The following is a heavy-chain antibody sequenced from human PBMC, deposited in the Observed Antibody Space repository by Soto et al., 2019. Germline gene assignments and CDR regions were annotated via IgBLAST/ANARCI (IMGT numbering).Heavy chain of an antibody. CDR1: GGPFSSYA. D-gene: IGHD2-15*01. CDR2: IIHIFGTA. CDR3: ARNRRDIVVVVAARSPSGYYYYGMDV. J-gene: IGHJ6*01. V-gene: IGHV1-69*06. Sequence: SVKVSFKASGGPFSSYAISWVRQAPGQGLEWIRGIIHIFGTANYAQKFQGRVTITADKSTSTAYMELSSLRSEDTAVYYCARNRRDIVVVVAARSPSGYYYYGMDVWGQGTTVTVSS.